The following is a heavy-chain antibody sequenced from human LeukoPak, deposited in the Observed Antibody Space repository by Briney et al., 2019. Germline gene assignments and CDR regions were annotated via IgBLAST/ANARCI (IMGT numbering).Heavy chain of an antibody. CDR1: GFTFSSYI. CDR2: ISSSSSYI. J-gene: IGHJ4*02. Sequence: KTGGSLRLSCAASGFTFSSYIMNWVRQAPGKGLEWVSSISSSSSYIYYADSVKGRFTISRDNAKNSLYLQMNSLRAEDTAVYYCARDGAYYYDSSGPPFDYWGQGTLVTVSS. V-gene: IGHV3-21*01. CDR3: ARDGAYYYDSSGPPFDY. D-gene: IGHD3-22*01.